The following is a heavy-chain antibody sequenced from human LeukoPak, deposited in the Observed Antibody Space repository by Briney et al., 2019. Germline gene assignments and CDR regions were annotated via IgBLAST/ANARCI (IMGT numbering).Heavy chain of an antibody. J-gene: IGHJ4*02. Sequence: SETLSLTCSVSGASISRYYSINRYYWSWIRQSPGKGLEWIGYTYGSGTTNYNPSLKSRVTISVDTSKHQFSLKLSSVTAADTAMYYCAGGGYCSVPSCYAPLFDHWGQGIPVTVSS. CDR2: TYGSGTT. V-gene: IGHV4-59*03. CDR1: GASISRYYSINRYY. CDR3: AGGGYCSVPSCYAPLFDH. D-gene: IGHD2-2*01.